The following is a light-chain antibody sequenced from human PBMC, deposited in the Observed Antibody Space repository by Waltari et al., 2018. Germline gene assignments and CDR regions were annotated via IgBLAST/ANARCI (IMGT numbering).Light chain of an antibody. Sequence: QSALTQPASVSGSPGQSITISCTGTSSDVGGYNYVSWYQQHPGKAPRLMIYDVTKRPSWVSNRFSGSKSGNTGSLTISGLQAEDEADYYCSSYTSSSTVVFGGGTKLTVL. CDR3: SSYTSSSTVV. V-gene: IGLV2-14*03. CDR1: SSDVGGYNY. CDR2: DVT. J-gene: IGLJ3*02.